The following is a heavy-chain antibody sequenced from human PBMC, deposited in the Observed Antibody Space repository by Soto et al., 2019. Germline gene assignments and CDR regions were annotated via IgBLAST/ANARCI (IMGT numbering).Heavy chain of an antibody. CDR1: SGPSRSHN. CDR3: VRQGTGALHALVDV. D-gene: IGHD2-2*01. CDR2: VYDTGST. Sequence: QVQLQQSGPGLVKPSETLSLTCTVSSGPSRSHNWGWIRQSPGRGLEWIGYVYDTGSTSYNPSLESRVTITADTSTNHSSLTLSSATAADNAVYYCVRQGTGALHALVDVWGQGTTVSVSS. J-gene: IGHJ6*02. V-gene: IGHV4-59*08.